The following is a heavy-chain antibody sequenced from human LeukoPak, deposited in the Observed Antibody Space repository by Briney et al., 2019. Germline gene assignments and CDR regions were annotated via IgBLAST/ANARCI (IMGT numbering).Heavy chain of an antibody. CDR2: IKKDETEK. J-gene: IGHJ3*01. CDR3: TRLHNSGYSIN. V-gene: IGHV3-7*01. Sequence: GGSPRLSCAASGLTFSNYWMSWVRQAPGKGLEWVANIKKDETEKYYVDSVKGRFTISRDNAKSSLYLQMNSLRAEDTAVYYCTRLHNSGYSINWGQGTMVTVSS. CDR1: GLTFSNYW. D-gene: IGHD3-22*01.